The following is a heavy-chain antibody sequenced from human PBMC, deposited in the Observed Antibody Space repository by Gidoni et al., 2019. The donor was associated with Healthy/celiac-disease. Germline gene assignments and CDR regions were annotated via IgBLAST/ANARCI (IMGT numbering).Heavy chain of an antibody. D-gene: IGHD3-3*01. CDR2: ISSSSSYI. J-gene: IGHJ4*02. V-gene: IGHV3-21*01. CDR3: ARDQRFWSGNFDY. Sequence: EVQLVESGGGLVKPGGSLRLSCAASGFTFSSYSMNWVRQAPGKGLEWVSSISSSSSYIYYADSVKGRFTISRDNAKNSLYLQMNSLRAEDTAVYYCARDQRFWSGNFDYWGQGTLVTVSS. CDR1: GFTFSSYS.